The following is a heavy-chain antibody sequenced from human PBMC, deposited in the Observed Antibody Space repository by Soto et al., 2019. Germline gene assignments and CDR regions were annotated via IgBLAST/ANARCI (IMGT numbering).Heavy chain of an antibody. Sequence: EVQLVESGGGLVKPGGSLRLSCAASGFTFSSYSMNWVRQAPGKGLEWVSSISSSSSYIYYADSVKGRFTISRENAKKSLYLQMTSLIAEDTAVYYCARDKQWLAFDYWGQGTLVTASS. D-gene: IGHD6-19*01. CDR2: ISSSSSYI. J-gene: IGHJ4*02. V-gene: IGHV3-21*01. CDR1: GFTFSSYS. CDR3: ARDKQWLAFDY.